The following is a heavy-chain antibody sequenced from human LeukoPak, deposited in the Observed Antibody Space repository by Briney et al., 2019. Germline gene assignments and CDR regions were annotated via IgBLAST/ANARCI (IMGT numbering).Heavy chain of an antibody. CDR2: ISSSGSTI. CDR3: AGGPYDYVWGSYRH. Sequence: GGSLGLSCAASGFTFSSYAMSWVRQAPGKGLEWVSYISSSGSTIYYADSVKGRFTISRDNAKNSLYLQMNSLRAEDTAVYYCAGGPYDYVWGSYRHWGQGTLVTVSS. J-gene: IGHJ4*02. D-gene: IGHD3-16*02. CDR1: GFTFSSYA. V-gene: IGHV3-48*04.